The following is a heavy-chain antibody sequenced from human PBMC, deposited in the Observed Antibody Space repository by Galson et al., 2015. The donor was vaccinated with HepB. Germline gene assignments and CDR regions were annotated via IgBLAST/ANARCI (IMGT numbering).Heavy chain of an antibody. Sequence: SVKVSCKASGYTFTSFGISWVRQAPGQGLEWMGGISADNGNIKYAQKFRGRVNMTTDTSTSTAYMELGSLRSDDTAVYYCTSEPRTFFGGQNYGLDVWGQGTTVTVSS. V-gene: IGHV1-18*01. CDR3: TSEPRTFFGGQNYGLDV. CDR1: GYTFTSFG. D-gene: IGHD4-23*01. J-gene: IGHJ6*02. CDR2: ISADNGNI.